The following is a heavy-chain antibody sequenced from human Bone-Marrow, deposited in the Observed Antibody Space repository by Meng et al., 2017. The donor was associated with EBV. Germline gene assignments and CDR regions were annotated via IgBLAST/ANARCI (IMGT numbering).Heavy chain of an antibody. CDR1: GFSFSSYW. Sequence: DVQRLASGGPLVQPGASLRLPGAASGFSFSSYWLHWVRQAPGKGPVWVSRLNEHGTITTYADSVKGRFTISRDNAKNTLYLQMNSLRVEDTAVYYCSRDLVGSDDYWGQGTLVTVSS. J-gene: IGHJ4*02. CDR3: SRDLVGSDDY. V-gene: IGHV3-74*01. CDR2: LNEHGTIT.